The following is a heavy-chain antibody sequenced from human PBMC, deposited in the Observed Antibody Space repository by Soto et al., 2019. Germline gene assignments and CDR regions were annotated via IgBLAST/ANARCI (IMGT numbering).Heavy chain of an antibody. Sequence: TSETLSLTCTVSGGSISSSIYYWGWIRHPPGKGLEWIGTIYYSGSTYYKPSLKSRVTISVDTSKNQFSLKLSSVTAADTALYYCARRRGDGYNWFDPWGQGTLITVSS. CDR3: ARRRGDGYNWFDP. CDR2: IYYSGST. CDR1: GGSISSSIYY. D-gene: IGHD3-10*01. J-gene: IGHJ5*02. V-gene: IGHV4-39*01.